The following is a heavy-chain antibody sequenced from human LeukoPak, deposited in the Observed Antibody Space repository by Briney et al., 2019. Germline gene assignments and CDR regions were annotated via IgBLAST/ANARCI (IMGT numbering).Heavy chain of an antibody. CDR1: GGSISSSSYY. D-gene: IGHD5-24*01. J-gene: IGHJ4*02. CDR3: ATDWKDTIMDTFDH. Sequence: SETLSLTCTVSGGSISSSSYYWGWIRQPPGKGLEWIGSIYYSGSTYYNPSLKSRVTISVDTSKNQFSLKLNSVTAADTAVYYCATDWKDTIMDTFDHWGQGTLVTVSS. CDR2: IYYSGST. V-gene: IGHV4-39*07.